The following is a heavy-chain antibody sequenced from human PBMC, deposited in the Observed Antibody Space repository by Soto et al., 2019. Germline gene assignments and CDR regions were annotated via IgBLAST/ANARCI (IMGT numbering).Heavy chain of an antibody. J-gene: IGHJ6*02. CDR2: IYYSGST. V-gene: IGHV4-31*03. CDR3: ARGGRRSPGMDV. CDR1: GGSISSGGYY. Sequence: QVQLQESGPGLVKPSQTLSLTCTVSGGSISSGGYYWSWIRQHPGKGLEWIGYIYYSGSTYYNPYLKGRVTISVDTSKNQCSLKLSSVTAADTAVYYCARGGRRSPGMDVWGQGTTVTVSS.